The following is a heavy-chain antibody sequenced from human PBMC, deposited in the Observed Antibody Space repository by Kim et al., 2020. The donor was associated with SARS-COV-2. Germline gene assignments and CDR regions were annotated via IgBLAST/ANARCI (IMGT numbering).Heavy chain of an antibody. Sequence: SETLSLTCAVYGGSFSDYNWSWIRQPPGKGLEWIGEINHSGSTNISPSLKSRITISVDTSKSQFSLRLKSMTATDTAVYYCARGRAGVVPAPVLGLGPYYDYYPMDVWGRGTPVAVSS. CDR3: ARGRAGVVPAPVLGLGPYYDYYPMDV. V-gene: IGHV4-34*01. D-gene: IGHD2-2*02. J-gene: IGHJ6*02. CDR1: GGSFSDYN. CDR2: INHSGST.